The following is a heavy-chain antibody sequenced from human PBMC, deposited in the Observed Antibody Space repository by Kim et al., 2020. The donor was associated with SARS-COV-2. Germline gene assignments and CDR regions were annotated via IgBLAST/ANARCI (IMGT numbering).Heavy chain of an antibody. CDR2: TYYRSKWYN. D-gene: IGHD2-15*01. V-gene: IGHV6-1*01. CDR1: GDSVSSNSAA. J-gene: IGHJ4*02. Sequence: SQTLSLTCAISGDSVSSNSAAWNWIRQSPSRGLEWLGRTYYRSKWYNDYAVSVKSRITINPDTSKNQFSLQLNSVTPEDTAVYYCARHRSTPHCSGGSCYSYYFDYWGQGTLVTVSS. CDR3: ARHRSTPHCSGGSCYSYYFDY.